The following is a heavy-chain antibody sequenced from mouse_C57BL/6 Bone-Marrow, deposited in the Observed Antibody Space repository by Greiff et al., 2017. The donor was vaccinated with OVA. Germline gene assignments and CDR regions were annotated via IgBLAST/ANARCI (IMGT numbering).Heavy chain of an antibody. CDR2: IYPRDGST. Sequence: QVQLKQSGPELVKPGASVKLSCKASGYTFTSYDINWVKQRPGQGLEWIGWIYPRDGSTTYNETFKGKATLTVDTSSSTAYMELHSLTSEDSAVYVCARYEIYYDYEGDYWGQGTSVTVSS. V-gene: IGHV1-85*01. CDR1: GYTFTSYD. CDR3: ARYEIYYDYEGDY. J-gene: IGHJ4*01. D-gene: IGHD2-4*01.